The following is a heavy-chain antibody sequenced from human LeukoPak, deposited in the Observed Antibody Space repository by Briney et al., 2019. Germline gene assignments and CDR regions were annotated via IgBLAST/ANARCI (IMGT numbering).Heavy chain of an antibody. Sequence: PGGSLRLSCAASGFTFSSYGMHWVRQAPGKGLEWLAVLSYDGRNKYYADSVKGRFTISRDNSKNTLYLRMNSLRAEDTAVYYCAKDSDSYASDYYFDYWGQGTLVTVSS. V-gene: IGHV3-30*18. CDR2: LSYDGRNK. CDR3: AKDSDSYASDYYFDY. J-gene: IGHJ4*02. D-gene: IGHD5-18*01. CDR1: GFTFSSYG.